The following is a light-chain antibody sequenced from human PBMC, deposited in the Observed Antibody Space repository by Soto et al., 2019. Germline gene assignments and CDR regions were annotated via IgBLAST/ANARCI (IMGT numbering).Light chain of an antibody. CDR1: QSISTW. J-gene: IGKJ3*01. V-gene: IGKV1-5*01. CDR2: GPS. Sequence: DIQMTQSPSTLSASVGDRVTITCRASQSISTWLAWYQQKPGKAPKVLIYGPSSLESGVPSRFSGSGSGTEFTLTISSLQPDDFATSYCQQYKNYLTFGPGTKVDIK. CDR3: QQYKNYLT.